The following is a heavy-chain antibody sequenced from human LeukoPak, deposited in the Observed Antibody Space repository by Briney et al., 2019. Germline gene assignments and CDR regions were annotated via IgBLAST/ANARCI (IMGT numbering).Heavy chain of an antibody. CDR1: GFXFSKYA. CDR2: ISGSDGNT. Sequence: GGSLRLSCAASGFXFSKYAMSWVRQAPGKGLEWVSAISGSDGNTFYADSVKGRFTISRDNSKNTLSLQMNSLRAEDTALYYCAKDSSVPYGITDWGQGTLVTVSS. J-gene: IGHJ4*02. V-gene: IGHV3-23*01. D-gene: IGHD4-17*01. CDR3: AKDSSVPYGITD.